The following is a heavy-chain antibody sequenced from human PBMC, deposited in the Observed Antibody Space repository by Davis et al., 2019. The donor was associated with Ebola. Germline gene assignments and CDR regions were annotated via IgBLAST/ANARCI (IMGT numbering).Heavy chain of an antibody. CDR3: ARDRIAVAVGAFDI. V-gene: IGHV3-33*08. CDR2: IWYDGSNE. Sequence: GESLKISCAASGFTFSSYSMNWVRQAPGKGLEWVAVIWYDGSNEYYADSVKGRFTISRDNSKNTLYLQMNSLRAEDTAVYYCARDRIAVAVGAFDIWGQGTMVTVSS. D-gene: IGHD6-19*01. CDR1: GFTFSSYS. J-gene: IGHJ3*02.